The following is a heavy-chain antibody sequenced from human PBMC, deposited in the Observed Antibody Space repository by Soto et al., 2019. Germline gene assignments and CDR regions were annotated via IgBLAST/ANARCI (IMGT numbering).Heavy chain of an antibody. D-gene: IGHD3-22*01. CDR2: ISSSSSTI. J-gene: IGHJ3*02. V-gene: IGHV3-48*02. Sequence: GESLKISCAASGFTFSSYSMNWVRQAPGKGLEWVSYISSSSSTIYYADSVKGRFTISRDNAKNSLYLQMNSLRDEDTAVYYCARDVRSLGAYYDSSGYPVDAFDIWGQGTMVTVSS. CDR1: GFTFSSYS. CDR3: ARDVRSLGAYYDSSGYPVDAFDI.